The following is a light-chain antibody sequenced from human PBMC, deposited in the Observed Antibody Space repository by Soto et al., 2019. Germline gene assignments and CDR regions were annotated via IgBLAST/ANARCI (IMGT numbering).Light chain of an antibody. Sequence: DIVMTQSPLSLPVTPGEPSSISCMSSQILLHSNGYNYLDWYLQKPGQSPQLLIYLGSNRASGVPDRFSGSGSGTDFTLKISRVEAEDVGVYYCMQTLQTPTFGQGTKVDIK. J-gene: IGKJ1*01. CDR2: LGS. CDR3: MQTLQTPT. CDR1: QILLHSNGYNY. V-gene: IGKV2-28*01.